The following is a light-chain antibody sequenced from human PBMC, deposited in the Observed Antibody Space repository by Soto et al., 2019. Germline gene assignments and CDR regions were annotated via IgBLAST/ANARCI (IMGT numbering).Light chain of an antibody. CDR2: KAS. CDR1: QNIITW. J-gene: IGKJ1*01. CDR3: QEYNTYART. V-gene: IGKV1-5*03. Sequence: DLQMTQSPSTLSASVGDRVTITCRASQNIITWLAWYQQRPGKAPNLLIYKASTLERGVPSRFSGSGSGTEFTLTISSLQPDDFATYYCQEYNTYARTFGQGTKVEIK.